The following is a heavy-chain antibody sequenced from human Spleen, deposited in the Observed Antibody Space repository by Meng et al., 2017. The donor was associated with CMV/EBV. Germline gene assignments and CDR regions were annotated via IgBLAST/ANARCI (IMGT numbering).Heavy chain of an antibody. CDR3: ARLGSSWSSNWFDP. J-gene: IGHJ5*02. Sequence: SVKVSCKASGYTFTSYAMNWARQAPGQGLEWMGGIIPIFGTANYAQKFQGRVTITTDESTSTAYMELSSLRSEDTAVYYCARLGSSWSSNWFDPWGQGTLVTVSS. CDR2: IIPIFGTA. V-gene: IGHV1-69*05. D-gene: IGHD6-13*01. CDR1: GYTFTSYA.